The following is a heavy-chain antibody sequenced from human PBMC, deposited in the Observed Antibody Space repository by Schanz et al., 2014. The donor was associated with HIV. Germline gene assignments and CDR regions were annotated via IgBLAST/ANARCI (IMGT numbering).Heavy chain of an antibody. CDR1: GFTFSSSW. CDR2: INSDGSIT. D-gene: IGHD2-2*01. Sequence: VQLVESGGGVVQPGRSLRLSCAASGFTFSSSWMHWVRQAPGKGLGWVSRINSDGSITTYADSVKGRFTISRDNAKNTLYLQMNSLRAEDTAVYYCARESASLSTGFDYWGQGTLVTVSS. CDR3: ARESASLSTGFDY. V-gene: IGHV3-74*01. J-gene: IGHJ4*02.